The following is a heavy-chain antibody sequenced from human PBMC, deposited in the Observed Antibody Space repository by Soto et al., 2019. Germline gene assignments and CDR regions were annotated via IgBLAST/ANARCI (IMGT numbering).Heavy chain of an antibody. CDR3: ARDGVIAARPYYFDY. CDR2: IYSGGST. Sequence: GGSLRLSCAASGFTVSSNYMSWVRQAPGKGLEWVSVIYSGGSTYYADSVKGRCTISRDNSKNTLYLQMNSLRAEDSAVYYCARDGVIAARPYYFDYWGQGTLVTVSS. J-gene: IGHJ4*02. D-gene: IGHD6-6*01. V-gene: IGHV3-53*01. CDR1: GFTVSSNY.